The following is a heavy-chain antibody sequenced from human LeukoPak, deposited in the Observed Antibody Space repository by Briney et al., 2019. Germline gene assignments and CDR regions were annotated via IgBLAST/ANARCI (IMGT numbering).Heavy chain of an antibody. CDR2: IYHSGST. CDR3: ARGPFDYGDYPVRFDP. CDR1: GGSISSSNW. J-gene: IGHJ5*02. D-gene: IGHD4-17*01. Sequence: SETLSLTCAVSGGSISSSNWWSWVRQAPGMGLEWIGEIYHSGSTNYNPSLKSRVTISVDKSKNQFSLKLSSVTAADTAVYYCARGPFDYGDYPVRFDPWGQGTLVTVSS. V-gene: IGHV4-4*02.